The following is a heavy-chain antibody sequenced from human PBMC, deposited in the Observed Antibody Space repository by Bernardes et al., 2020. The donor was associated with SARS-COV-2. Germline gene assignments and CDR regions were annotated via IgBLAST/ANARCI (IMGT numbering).Heavy chain of an antibody. V-gene: IGHV4-39*01. CDR1: GCSISNSYYY. CDR3: AGSSCGRDCYIGGLRSWDYGMDV. D-gene: IGHD2-21*02. Sequence: SETLSLTCTVSGCSISNSYYYWGWIRQPPGKGLEWIGSFYSSGTTYYNPSLQSRVTKSVDTSKNQFSLRLTSVTAADTAVYYCAGSSCGRDCYIGGLRSWDYGMDVWGQGTTVTVSS. CDR2: FYSSGTT. J-gene: IGHJ6*02.